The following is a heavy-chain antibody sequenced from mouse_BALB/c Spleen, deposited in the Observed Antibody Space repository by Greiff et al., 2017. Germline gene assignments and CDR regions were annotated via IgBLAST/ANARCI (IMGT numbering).Heavy chain of an antibody. CDR1: EYEFPSHD. V-gene: IGHV5-2*01. J-gene: IGHJ4*01. CDR2: INSDGGST. CDR3: ARQDRDYAMDY. Sequence: EVNVVESGGGLVQPGESLKLSCESNEYEFPSHDMSWVRKTPEKRLELVAAINSDGGSTYYPDTMERRFIISRDNTRKTLYLQMSSLRSDDTALYDCARQDRDYAMDYWGQGTSVTVSS.